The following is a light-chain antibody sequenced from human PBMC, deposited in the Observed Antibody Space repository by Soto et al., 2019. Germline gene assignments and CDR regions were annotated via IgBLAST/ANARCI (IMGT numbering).Light chain of an antibody. CDR2: GAS. CDR3: QQYCISSLST. Sequence: EIVLTQSPGTLSLSPGERATLSCRASQSVSSSYLAWYQQKPGQAPRLLIYGASSRATGIPDRFSGSGSGRDFTITISRLEPEDVAVYYCQQYCISSLSTFGQGTKLEI. J-gene: IGKJ2*01. V-gene: IGKV3-20*01. CDR1: QSVSSSY.